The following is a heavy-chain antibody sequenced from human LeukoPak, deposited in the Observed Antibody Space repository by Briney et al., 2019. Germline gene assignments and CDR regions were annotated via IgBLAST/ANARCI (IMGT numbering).Heavy chain of an antibody. CDR1: GYTFTGYH. Sequence: GASVKVSCMASGYTFTGYHMHWVRQAPGQGLEWMGWINANSGGTNYAQKFQGRVTMTRDTSISTAYMELNRLRSDDTAVYYCAKSGAWYLERYPVNDWGQGTLVTVSS. V-gene: IGHV1-2*02. CDR2: INANSGGT. CDR3: AKSGAWYLERYPVND. J-gene: IGHJ4*02. D-gene: IGHD6-13*01.